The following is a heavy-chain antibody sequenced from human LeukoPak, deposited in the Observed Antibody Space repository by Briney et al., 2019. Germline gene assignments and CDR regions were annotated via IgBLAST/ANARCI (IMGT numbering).Heavy chain of an antibody. CDR1: GGSISSYY. CDR2: IYYSGST. V-gene: IGHV4-59*01. Sequence: SETLSLTCTVSGGSISSYYWSWIRQPPGKGLEWIGYIYYSGSTNYNPSFKSRVTISVDTSKNQFSLKLSSVTAADTAVYYCARVGYDILTGLFDPWGQGTLVTVSS. D-gene: IGHD3-9*01. CDR3: ARVGYDILTGLFDP. J-gene: IGHJ5*02.